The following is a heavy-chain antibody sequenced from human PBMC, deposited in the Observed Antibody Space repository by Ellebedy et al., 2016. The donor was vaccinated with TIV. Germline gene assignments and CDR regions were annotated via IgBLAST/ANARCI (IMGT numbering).Heavy chain of an antibody. CDR1: GFTFSTYG. CDR3: ARLEGERYDGYGMDV. J-gene: IGHJ6*02. CDR2: ISSSCSYI. Sequence: GGSLRLXCAASGFTFSTYGMNWVRQAPGKGLEWVSSISSSCSYIYYADSVKGRFTISRDNAKNSLYLQMNSLRADDTAVYYCARLEGERYDGYGMDVWGQGTTVTVSS. V-gene: IGHV3-21*01. D-gene: IGHD1-1*01.